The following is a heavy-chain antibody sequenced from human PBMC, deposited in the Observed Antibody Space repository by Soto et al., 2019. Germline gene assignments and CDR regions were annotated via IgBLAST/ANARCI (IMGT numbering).Heavy chain of an antibody. CDR2: INPSGGSA. CDR1: GYSFISHY. CDR3: ARDYLSSKLSLSYFDF. J-gene: IGHJ4*02. Sequence: ASVKVSCKASGYSFISHYIHWVRQAPGQGLEWMGLINPSGGSATLAQKFQGRVTMTRDTSTSTVYMELTILRSEDAAVYYCARDYLSSKLSLSYFDFWGQGTLVTVSS. V-gene: IGHV1-46*01. D-gene: IGHD2-2*01.